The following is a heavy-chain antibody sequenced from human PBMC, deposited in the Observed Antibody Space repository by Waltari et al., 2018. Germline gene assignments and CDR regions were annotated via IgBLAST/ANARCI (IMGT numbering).Heavy chain of an antibody. CDR2: INHSGNT. D-gene: IGHD2-2*01. CDR3: ARGGDIVVVPAATNYYYYYGMDV. V-gene: IGHV4-34*01. CDR1: GGSFSGYY. J-gene: IGHJ6*02. Sequence: QVQLQQWGAGLLKPSETLSLTCAVYGGSFSGYYWSWIRQPPGKGLEWIGEINHSGNTNYNPSLKGRVTKSVDTSKNQFSLKLSSVTAADTAVYYCARGGDIVVVPAATNYYYYYGMDVWGQGTTVTVSS.